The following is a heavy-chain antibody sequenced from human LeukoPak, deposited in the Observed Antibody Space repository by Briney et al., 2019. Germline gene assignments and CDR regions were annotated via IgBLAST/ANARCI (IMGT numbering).Heavy chain of an antibody. D-gene: IGHD2-21*02. J-gene: IGHJ4*02. Sequence: SETLSLTCTVSGGSTSSYYWSWIRQPAGKGLEWIGRIYTSGSTNYNPSLKSRVTISVDTSKNQFSLKLSSVTAADTAVYYCARALPSLAYCGGDCARGRGYYFDYWGQGTLVTVSS. CDR3: ARALPSLAYCGGDCARGRGYYFDY. CDR1: GGSTSSYY. V-gene: IGHV4-4*07. CDR2: IYTSGST.